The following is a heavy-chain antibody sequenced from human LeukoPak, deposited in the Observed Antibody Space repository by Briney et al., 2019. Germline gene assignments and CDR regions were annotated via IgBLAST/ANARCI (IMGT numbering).Heavy chain of an antibody. D-gene: IGHD3-10*01. CDR2: IYYSGST. Sequence: SQTLSLTCTVSGGSISSGGYYWSWIRQHPGKGLEWIGYIYYSGSTYYNPSLKSRVTISVDTSKNQFSLKLSSVTAADTAVYYCARGARYGSGSYFDYWAREPWSPSPQ. CDR3: ARGARYGSGSYFDY. J-gene: IGHJ4*02. CDR1: GGSISSGGYY. V-gene: IGHV4-31*03.